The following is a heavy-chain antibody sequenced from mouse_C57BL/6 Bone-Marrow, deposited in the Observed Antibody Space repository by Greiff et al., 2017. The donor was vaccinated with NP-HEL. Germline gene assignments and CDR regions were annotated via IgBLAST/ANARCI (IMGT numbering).Heavy chain of an antibody. J-gene: IGHJ2*01. D-gene: IGHD1-1*01. CDR2: IDPEDGET. V-gene: IGHV14-2*01. CDR1: GFNIKDYY. Sequence: EVKLMESGAELVKPGASVKLSCTASGFNIKDYYMHWVKQRTEQGLEWIGRIDPEDGETKYAPKFQGKATITADTSANTAYLQLSSLTSEDTAVYYCARGYGSSYFDYWGQGTTLTVSS. CDR3: ARGYGSSYFDY.